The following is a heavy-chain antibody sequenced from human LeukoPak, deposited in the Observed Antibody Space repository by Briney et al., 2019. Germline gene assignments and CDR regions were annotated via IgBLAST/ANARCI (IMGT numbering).Heavy chain of an antibody. CDR1: GFIFSSYE. Sequence: PGGSLRLSCSASGFIFSSYEMNWVRQAPGKGLEWVSSISSSSSYIYYADSVKGRFTISRDNAKNSLYLQMNSLRAEDTAVYYCARVQRHYYDSSGYPDPFDYWGQGTLVTVSS. V-gene: IGHV3-21*01. CDR3: ARVQRHYYDSSGYPDPFDY. D-gene: IGHD3-22*01. J-gene: IGHJ4*02. CDR2: ISSSSSYI.